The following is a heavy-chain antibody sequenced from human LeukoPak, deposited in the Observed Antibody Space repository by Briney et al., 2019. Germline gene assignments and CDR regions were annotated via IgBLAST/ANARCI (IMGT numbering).Heavy chain of an antibody. D-gene: IGHD3-22*01. CDR3: ASLMAAKYYYVGSGYQKAFIF. Sequence: GESLKISCKGSGYSFTSYWIGWVRQMPGKGLEWMGIIYPGDSDTRYSPSFQGQVTISADKSISTAYLQWSSLKASDTAMYYCASLMAAKYYYVGSGYQKAFIFWGQGKMVTVFS. V-gene: IGHV5-51*01. CDR1: GYSFTSYW. CDR2: IYPGDSDT. J-gene: IGHJ3*01.